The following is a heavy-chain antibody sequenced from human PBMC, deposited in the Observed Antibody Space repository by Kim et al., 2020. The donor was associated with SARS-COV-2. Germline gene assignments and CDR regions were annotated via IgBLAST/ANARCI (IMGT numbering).Heavy chain of an antibody. V-gene: IGHV3-53*01. J-gene: IGHJ6*02. Sequence: GGSLRLSCAASGFTVSSNYMSWARQAPGKGLEWVSVIYSGGSTYYADSVKGRFTISRDNSKNTLYLQMNSLRAEDTAVYYCARLGSGSFVSYYYYGMDVWGQGTTVTVSS. CDR3: ARLGSGSFVSYYYYGMDV. CDR1: GFTVSSNY. D-gene: IGHD3-10*01. CDR2: IYSGGST.